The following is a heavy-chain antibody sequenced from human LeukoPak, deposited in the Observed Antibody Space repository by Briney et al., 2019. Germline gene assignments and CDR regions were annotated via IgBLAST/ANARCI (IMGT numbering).Heavy chain of an antibody. D-gene: IGHD3-22*01. CDR1: GFTFSSYS. J-gene: IGHJ4*02. Sequence: GGSLRLSCAASGFTFSSYSMNWVRQAPGKGLEWVSSISSSSSYIYYADSVKGRFTISRDNAKNSLYLQMNSLRAEDTAVYYCARDLRGSSGYYADYWGQGTLVTVSS. CDR2: ISSSSSYI. CDR3: ARDLRGSSGYYADY. V-gene: IGHV3-21*01.